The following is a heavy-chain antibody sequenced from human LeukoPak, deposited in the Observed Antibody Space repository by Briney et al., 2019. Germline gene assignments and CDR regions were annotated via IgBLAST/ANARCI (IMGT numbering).Heavy chain of an antibody. CDR1: GYTFTSYY. J-gene: IGHJ5*02. D-gene: IGHD3-10*01. CDR3: VRDGEGVAISVNYWFDP. V-gene: IGHV1-46*01. Sequence: ASVKVSCKASGYTFTSYYMHWVRQAPGQGLEWMGIINPSGGSTSYAQKFQGRVTMTRDTSTSTVYMELRGLRSEDTAAYYCVRDGEGVAISVNYWFDPWGQGTLVTVSS. CDR2: INPSGGST.